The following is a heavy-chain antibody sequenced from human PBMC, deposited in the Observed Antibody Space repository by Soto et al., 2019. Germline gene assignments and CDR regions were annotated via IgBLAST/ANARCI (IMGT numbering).Heavy chain of an antibody. J-gene: IGHJ6*03. CDR2: MNPNSGNT. D-gene: IGHD2-15*01. Sequence: ASVKVSCKASGYTFTSYDMNWVRQATGQGLEWMGWMNPNSGNTGYAQKFQGRVTMTRNTSISTAYMELSSLRSEDTAVYYCARSRYCSGGSCYPGASYYYYYMDVWGKGTTVTVSS. V-gene: IGHV1-8*01. CDR1: GYTFTSYD. CDR3: ARSRYCSGGSCYPGASYYYYYMDV.